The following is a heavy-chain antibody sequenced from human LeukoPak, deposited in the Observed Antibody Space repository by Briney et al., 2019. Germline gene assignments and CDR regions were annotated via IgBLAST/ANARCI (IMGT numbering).Heavy chain of an antibody. CDR3: ARDSSDGWFFDY. J-gene: IGHJ4*02. CDR2: ISGSSSTI. CDR1: GFTFSSYS. Sequence: GGSLRLSCAASGFTFSSYSMNWVRQAPGKGLEWVSYISGSSSTIYYADSMKGRFTISRDNAKNSLYLQMNSPRAEDTAVYYCARDSSDGWFFDYWGQGTLVTVSS. D-gene: IGHD6-19*01. V-gene: IGHV3-48*04.